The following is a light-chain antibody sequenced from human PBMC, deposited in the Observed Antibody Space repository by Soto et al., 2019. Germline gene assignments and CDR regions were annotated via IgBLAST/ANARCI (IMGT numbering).Light chain of an antibody. J-gene: IGLJ3*02. CDR2: EVT. V-gene: IGLV2-14*01. Sequence: QSALTQPASVSGSPGQSITISCTGTSSDIGVYNYVSWYQQHPGKAPKLIIYEVTNRPSGISNRFSGSKSGNTASLIISGLQAEDEADYYCSSYTSTSTPWVFGGGTKLTVL. CDR1: SSDIGVYNY. CDR3: SSYTSTSTPWV.